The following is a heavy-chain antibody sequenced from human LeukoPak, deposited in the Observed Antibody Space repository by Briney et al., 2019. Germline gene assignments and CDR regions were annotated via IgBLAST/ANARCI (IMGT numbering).Heavy chain of an antibody. CDR1: GFTFSSYS. V-gene: IGHV3-21*01. CDR3: AREGDYDYVWGCYRPPTTRAFDI. Sequence: GGSLRLSCAASGFTFSSYSMNWVRQAPGKGLEWVSSISSSSSYIYYADSVKGRFTISRDNAKNSLYLQMNSLRAEDTAVYYCAREGDYDYVWGCYRPPTTRAFDIWGQGTMVTVSS. D-gene: IGHD3-16*02. CDR2: ISSSSSYI. J-gene: IGHJ3*02.